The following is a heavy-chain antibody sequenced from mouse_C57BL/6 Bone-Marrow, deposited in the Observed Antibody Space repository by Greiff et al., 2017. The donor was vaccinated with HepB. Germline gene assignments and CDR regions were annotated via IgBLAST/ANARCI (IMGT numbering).Heavy chain of an antibody. V-gene: IGHV6-6*01. D-gene: IGHD2-3*01. CDR1: GFTFSDAW. CDR3: TRGWLLHYAMDY. CDR2: IRNKANNHAT. J-gene: IGHJ4*01. Sequence: EVMLVESGGGLVQPGGSMKLSCAASGFTFSDAWMDWVRQSPEKGLEWVAEIRNKANNHATYYAESVKGRFTTSRDDSKSSVYLQMNSLRAEDTGIYYCTRGWLLHYAMDYWGQGTSVTVSS.